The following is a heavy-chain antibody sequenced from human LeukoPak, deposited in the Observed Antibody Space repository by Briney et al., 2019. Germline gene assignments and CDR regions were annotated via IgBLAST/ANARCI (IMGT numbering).Heavy chain of an antibody. V-gene: IGHV3-23*01. D-gene: IGHD3-22*01. CDR1: GFTFSSYA. CDR3: AKGYYYDSSGYQYPFDY. CDR2: ISGSGGST. Sequence: AGGSLRLSCATSGFTFSSYAMSWVRQAPGKGLEWVSVISGSGGSTYYADSVKGRFTTSRDNSKNTLYLQMNSLRAEDTAVYYCAKGYYYDSSGYQYPFDYWGQGTLVTVSS. J-gene: IGHJ4*02.